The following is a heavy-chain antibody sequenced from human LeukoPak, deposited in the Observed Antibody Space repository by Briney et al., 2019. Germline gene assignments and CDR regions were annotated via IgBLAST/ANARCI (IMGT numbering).Heavy chain of an antibody. Sequence: PSETLSLTCTVSGGSISSYYWSWIRQPPGKGLEWIGEINHSGSTNYNPSLKSRVTISVDTSKNQFSLKLSSVTAADTAVYYCARGLPNYDFWSGYYRGYFDYWGQGTLVTVSS. CDR1: GGSISSYY. D-gene: IGHD3-3*01. V-gene: IGHV4-34*01. J-gene: IGHJ4*02. CDR3: ARGLPNYDFWSGYYRGYFDY. CDR2: INHSGST.